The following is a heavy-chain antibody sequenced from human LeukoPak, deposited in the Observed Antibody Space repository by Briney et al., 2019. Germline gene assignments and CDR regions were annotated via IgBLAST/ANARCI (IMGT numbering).Heavy chain of an antibody. CDR2: ISGRSSSI. CDR1: GFTFSSYA. V-gene: IGHV3-48*01. CDR3: ARVSNRGYSDY. Sequence: SGGSLRLSCAASGFTFSSYAMSWVRQAPGKGLEWLSYISGRSSSIYYADSVKGRFTISRDNGKNSLYLQMNTVRAEDTAVYFCARVSNRGYSDYWGHGTLVTVSS. J-gene: IGHJ4*01. D-gene: IGHD2-15*01.